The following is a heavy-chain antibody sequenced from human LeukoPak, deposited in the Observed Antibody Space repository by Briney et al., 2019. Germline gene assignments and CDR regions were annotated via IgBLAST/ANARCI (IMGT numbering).Heavy chain of an antibody. CDR3: ARGAISSEGFDI. V-gene: IGHV1-18*01. Sequence: GASVKVSCKASGYTFTSYGISWVRQAPGQGLEWMGWINTDTGSRKYAQKFQDRVTMTTDTTTTTAYMELRSLRSDDTAVYYCARGAISSEGFDIWGQGTMVSVSS. CDR2: INTDTGSR. J-gene: IGHJ3*02. D-gene: IGHD3-3*01. CDR1: GYTFTSYG.